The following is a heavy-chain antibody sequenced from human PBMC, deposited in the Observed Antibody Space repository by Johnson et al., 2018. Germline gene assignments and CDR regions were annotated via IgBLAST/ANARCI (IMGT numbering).Heavy chain of an antibody. CDR2: IYYSGST. V-gene: IGHV4-59*01. CDR3: ARDSGYDPNYYYYYYMDV. D-gene: IGHD5-12*01. Sequence: QVQLQESGPGLVKPSETLSLTCSVSGGSISSYYWSWIRQPPGKGLEWIGYIYYSGSTNYHPSLKSRVTISVDTSKNPFSLKLSSVTAADTAVYYCARDSGYDPNYYYYYYMDVWGKGTTVTVSS. CDR1: GGSISSYY. J-gene: IGHJ6*03.